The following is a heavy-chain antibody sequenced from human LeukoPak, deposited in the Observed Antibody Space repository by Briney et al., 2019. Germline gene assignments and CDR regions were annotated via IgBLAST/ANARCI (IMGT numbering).Heavy chain of an antibody. D-gene: IGHD3-10*01. CDR2: IVVGSGNT. V-gene: IGHV1-58*02. CDR3: ASLRHRAFGYFDY. J-gene: IGHJ4*02. Sequence: SVKVSCKASGFTFTSSAMQWVRQARGQRLEWIGWIVVGSGNTNYAQKFQERVTITRDMSTSTAYMELSSLRSEDTAVYYCASLRHRAFGYFDYWGQGTLVTVSS. CDR1: GFTFTSSA.